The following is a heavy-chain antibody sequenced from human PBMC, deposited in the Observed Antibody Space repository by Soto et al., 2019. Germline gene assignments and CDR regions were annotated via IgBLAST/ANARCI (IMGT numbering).Heavy chain of an antibody. CDR3: AKVGGGWYEQPGDY. J-gene: IGHJ4*02. CDR1: GFTFDDYA. V-gene: IGHV3-9*01. Sequence: EVQLVESGGGLVQPGRSLRLSCAASGFTFDDYAMHWVRQAPGKGLEWVSGISWNSGSIGYADSVKGRFTISRDNAKNSLYLQMHSLRAEDTALYYCAKVGGGWYEQPGDYWGQGTLVTVSS. D-gene: IGHD6-19*01. CDR2: ISWNSGSI.